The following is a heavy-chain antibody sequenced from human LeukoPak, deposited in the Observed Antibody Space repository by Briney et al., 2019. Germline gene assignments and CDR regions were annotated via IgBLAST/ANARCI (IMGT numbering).Heavy chain of an antibody. CDR1: GFTFSSYD. CDR2: IGTIGNT. CDR3: ARGGYYHDGGGVGAFDI. Sequence: GGSLRLSCAASGFTFSSYDMHWVRQVPGKGLEWVSAIGTIGNTYYSGSVKGRFTISREDAKNSVFLQMNSLRAGDTAVYFCARGGYYHDGGGVGAFDIWALGTVVTVSS. J-gene: IGHJ3*02. V-gene: IGHV3-13*01. D-gene: IGHD3-22*01.